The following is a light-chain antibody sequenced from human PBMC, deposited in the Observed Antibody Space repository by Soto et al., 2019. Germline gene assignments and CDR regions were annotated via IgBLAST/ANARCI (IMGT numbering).Light chain of an antibody. J-gene: IGLJ3*02. V-gene: IGLV2-23*01. CDR1: SSNVGTYNL. CDR3: CSYAGSNTWL. CDR2: EGN. Sequence: QSALTQPASLSGSPGQSITISCTGTSSNVGTYNLVSWYQHHPGKAPKLMIYEGNKRPSGVSNRFSGSKSGNTASLTISGLQAEDEADYYCCSYAGSNTWLFGGGTKLTVL.